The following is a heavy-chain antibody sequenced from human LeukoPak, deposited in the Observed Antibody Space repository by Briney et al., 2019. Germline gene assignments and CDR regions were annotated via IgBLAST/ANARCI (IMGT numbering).Heavy chain of an antibody. CDR2: IKQDGSEK. J-gene: IGHJ3*02. Sequence: PGGSLRLSCVASGFTFSSYWMSWVRQAPGKGLEWVANIKQDGSEKYYVDSVKGRFTISRDNAKNSLFLQMNSLRAEDTAVYYCARGWGDCTTVSCYTGGDVFGMWGQGTMVTVSS. CDR1: GFTFSSYW. D-gene: IGHD2-2*02. CDR3: ARGWGDCTTVSCYTGGDVFGM. V-gene: IGHV3-7*01.